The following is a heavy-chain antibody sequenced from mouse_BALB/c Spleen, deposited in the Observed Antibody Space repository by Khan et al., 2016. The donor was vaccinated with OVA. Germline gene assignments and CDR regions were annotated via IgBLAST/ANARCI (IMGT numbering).Heavy chain of an antibody. V-gene: IGHV1-77*01. CDR2: IFPGSDTP. Sequence: QVQLKQSGPELVKPGASLKVSCKASGYTFTDYIIGWVKQSTRQGLEWIGDIFPGSDTPYYNEKFKDKATLTVDKSANTAYMQLSSLTSVVSAFYFCARGGYSAFAYWGQGTLVTVSA. J-gene: IGHJ3*01. CDR1: GYTFTDYI. D-gene: IGHD3-1*01. CDR3: ARGGYSAFAY.